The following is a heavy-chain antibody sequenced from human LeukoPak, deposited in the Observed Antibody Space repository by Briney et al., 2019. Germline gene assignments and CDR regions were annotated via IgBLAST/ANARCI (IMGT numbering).Heavy chain of an antibody. D-gene: IGHD3-16*01. Sequence: PGGSLRLSCAASGFTLSRYAMSGVRQPRGKGRECGSALSGSWGSKYYADSAKRRFNISRDNHKNTLYLQMNTLRSEDTAVYYCANFWGGRPRAFDIWGQGTMVTVSS. CDR1: GFTLSRYA. CDR3: ANFWGGRPRAFDI. CDR2: LSGSWGSK. J-gene: IGHJ3*02. V-gene: IGHV3-23*01.